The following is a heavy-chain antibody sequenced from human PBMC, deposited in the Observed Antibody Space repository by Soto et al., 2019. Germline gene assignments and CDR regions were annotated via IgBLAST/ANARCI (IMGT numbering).Heavy chain of an antibody. CDR2: IIPGFDTT. J-gene: IGHJ6*02. CDR3: ARDQGLFVHTGMVIDYYGMDV. Sequence: QVHLVQSGAEVRKPGSSVKVSCTTSGGTFTSYAVSWVRQVPGQGLQWMGGIIPGFDTTFYAQKFQGRVTITADESTHSAYMELRGLRSEDTAVYYCARDQGLFVHTGMVIDYYGMDVWGPGTTVTVSS. D-gene: IGHD5-18*01. CDR1: GGTFTSYA. V-gene: IGHV1-69*01.